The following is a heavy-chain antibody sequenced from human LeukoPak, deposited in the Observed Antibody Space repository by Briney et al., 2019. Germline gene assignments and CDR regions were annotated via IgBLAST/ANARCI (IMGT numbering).Heavy chain of an antibody. CDR3: ALIPVGSWAFDY. J-gene: IGHJ4*02. D-gene: IGHD6-13*01. V-gene: IGHV1-2*02. Sequence: VASVKVSCKHSEYTFSVYHICWVRQAPGQGLEWIAWINPDRGETNYAQKFQGRVTMTRDPSISPAYIEVSTLSSDDTAVYYCALIPVGSWAFDYCGEGTPVSVSS. CDR1: EYTFSVYH. CDR2: INPDRGET.